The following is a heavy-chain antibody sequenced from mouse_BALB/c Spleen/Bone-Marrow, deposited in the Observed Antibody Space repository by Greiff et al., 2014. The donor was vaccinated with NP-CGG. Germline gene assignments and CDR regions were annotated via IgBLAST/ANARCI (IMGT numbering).Heavy chain of an antibody. V-gene: IGHV14-3*02. J-gene: IGHJ1*01. CDR1: GYNIKDTY. Sequence: VQLQQSGAELVKPGASVKLSCTASGYNIKDTYLHWVKQRPEQGLDWIGRIDPAIFTKYDPKFQGKATITADTSSNTAYLHLSSLTSEDTAVYYCASYRYGWYFDVWGAGTTVTVSS. CDR2: IDPAIFT. CDR3: ASYRYGWYFDV. D-gene: IGHD2-14*01.